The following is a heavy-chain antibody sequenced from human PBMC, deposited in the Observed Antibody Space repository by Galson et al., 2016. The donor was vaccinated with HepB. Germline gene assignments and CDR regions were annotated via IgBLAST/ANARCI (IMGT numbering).Heavy chain of an antibody. CDR2: IYYSGRT. J-gene: IGHJ4*02. V-gene: IGHV4-39*01. D-gene: IGHD6-13*01. CDR1: GASVSSNSFY. CDR3: ARQTITAAGDY. Sequence: TLSLTCSVSGASVSSNSFYWAWIRQPPGKGLEWIGSIYYSGRTYNNPSLKSRVTMSVDTSKNYFSLKLTSVTAADTAVYYCARQTITAAGDYWGQGTLVTVSS.